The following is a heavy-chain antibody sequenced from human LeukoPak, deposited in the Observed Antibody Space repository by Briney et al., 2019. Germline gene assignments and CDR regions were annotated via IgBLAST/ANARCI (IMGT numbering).Heavy chain of an antibody. V-gene: IGHV1-69*13. CDR3: ARGYSSSWRARVPPNYFDY. D-gene: IGHD6-13*01. CDR2: IIPIFGTA. J-gene: IGHJ4*02. CDR1: GGTFSSYA. Sequence: ASVKVSCKASGGTFSSYAFSWVRQAPGQGLEWMGGIIPIFGTANYAQKFQGRVTITADESTSTAYMELSSLRSEDTAAYYCARGYSSSWRARVPPNYFDYWGQGTLVTVSS.